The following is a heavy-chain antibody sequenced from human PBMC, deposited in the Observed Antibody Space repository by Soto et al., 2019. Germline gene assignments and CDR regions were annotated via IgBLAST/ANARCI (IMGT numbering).Heavy chain of an antibody. V-gene: IGHV4-34*01. Sequence: SETLSLTCAVYGGSFSGYYWSWIRQPPGKGLEWIGEINHSGSTNYNPSLKSRVTISVDTSKNQFSLKLSSVTAADTAVYYCARVSGDYYYYYGMDVWGQGTTVTGSS. J-gene: IGHJ6*02. CDR3: ARVSGDYYYYYGMDV. CDR2: INHSGST. CDR1: GGSFSGYY.